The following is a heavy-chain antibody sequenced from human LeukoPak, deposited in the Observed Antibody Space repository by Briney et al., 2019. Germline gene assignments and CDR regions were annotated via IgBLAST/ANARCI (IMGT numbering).Heavy chain of an antibody. D-gene: IGHD3-3*01. V-gene: IGHV4-4*07. CDR2: IYTSGNT. J-gene: IGHJ3*02. Sequence: PSETLSLTCTVSGTSISSSYWSWIRQPAGKGLEWIGRIYTSGNTNYNPSLNSRVTVSVDTSKNQFSLNLSSVTAADTAVYFCARDRRSYDFWSDEVKADAFDIWGQGTMVTVSS. CDR1: GTSISSSY. CDR3: ARDRRSYDFWSDEVKADAFDI.